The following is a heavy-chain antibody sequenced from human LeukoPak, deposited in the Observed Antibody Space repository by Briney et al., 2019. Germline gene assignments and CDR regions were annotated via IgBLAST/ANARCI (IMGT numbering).Heavy chain of an antibody. CDR3: AKDSDQMIVVVITDDYFDY. CDR1: GFTFSSYA. D-gene: IGHD3-22*01. CDR2: ISGSGGST. V-gene: IGHV3-23*01. J-gene: IGHJ4*02. Sequence: PGGSLRLSCAASGFTFSSYAMSWVRQAPGKGLEWVSAISGSGGSTYYADSVKGRFTISRDNSKNTLYLQMNSLRAEDTAVYYCAKDSDQMIVVVITDDYFDYWGQGTLVTVSS.